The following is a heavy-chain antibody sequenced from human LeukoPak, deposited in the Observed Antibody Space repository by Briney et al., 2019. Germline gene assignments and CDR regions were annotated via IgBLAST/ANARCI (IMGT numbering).Heavy chain of an antibody. Sequence: ASVKVSCKASGGTFSRYAISWVRQAPGQGLEWMGRIIPILGIANYAQKLQGRVTMTTDASTSTGYMELRSLRSDDTAVYYCARAGGYYYDSSGYYFDYWGQGTLVTVSS. J-gene: IGHJ4*02. CDR3: ARAGGYYYDSSGYYFDY. V-gene: IGHV1-69*04. D-gene: IGHD3-22*01. CDR1: GGTFSRYA. CDR2: IIPILGIA.